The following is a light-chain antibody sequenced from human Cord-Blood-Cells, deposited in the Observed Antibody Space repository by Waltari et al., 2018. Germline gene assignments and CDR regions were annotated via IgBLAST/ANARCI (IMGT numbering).Light chain of an antibody. CDR1: SSDAGCYNS. V-gene: IGLV2-8*01. CDR2: EVS. J-gene: IGLJ2*01. Sequence: QSALPQPPSASGSPGQSVTISCTGTSSDAGCYNSVSWYQQHPGKAPKLMIYEVSKRPSGVPDRFSGSKSGNTASLTVSGLQAEDEADYYCSSYAGSNNFVVFGGGTKLTVL. CDR3: SSYAGSNNFVV.